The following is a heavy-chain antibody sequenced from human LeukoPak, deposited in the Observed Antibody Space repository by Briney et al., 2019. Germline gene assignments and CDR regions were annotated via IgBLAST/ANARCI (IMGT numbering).Heavy chain of an antibody. J-gene: IGHJ1*01. V-gene: IGHV3-64D*06. CDR1: GFTFSSYA. CDR3: VKDQSKWLVLGYFQH. D-gene: IGHD6-19*01. CDR2: ISSNGGST. Sequence: GGSLRLSCSASGFTFSSYAMHWVRQAPGKGLEYVSAISSNGGSTYYADSVKGRFTISGDNSKNTLYLQMSSLRAEDTAVYYCVKDQSKWLVLGYFQHWGQGTLVTVSS.